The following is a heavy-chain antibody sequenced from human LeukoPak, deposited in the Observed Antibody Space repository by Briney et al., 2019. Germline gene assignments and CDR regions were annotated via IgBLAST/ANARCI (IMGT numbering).Heavy chain of an antibody. J-gene: IGHJ6*02. D-gene: IGHD3-22*01. CDR1: GFTFSDYY. V-gene: IGHV3-11*01. Sequence: GGSLRLSCAASGFTFSDYYMSWIRQAPGKGLEWVSYISSSGSTIYYADSVKGRFTISRDNAKNSLYLQMNSLRAEDTAAYYCARVNYYYYYGMDVWGQGTTVTVSS. CDR2: ISSSGSTI. CDR3: ARVNYYYYYGMDV.